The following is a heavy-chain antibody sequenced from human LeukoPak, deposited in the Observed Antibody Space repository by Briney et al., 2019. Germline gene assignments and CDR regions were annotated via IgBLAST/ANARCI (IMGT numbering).Heavy chain of an antibody. CDR2: ISGSGSPI. J-gene: IGHJ4*02. CDR3: ARDPMSAPIDY. V-gene: IGHV3-48*01. CDR1: EFTFSKFG. Sequence: GGSLRLSCAVSEFTFSKFGMNWVRQAPGKGLERVSYISGSGSPIHYADSVKGRFTISRDNAKSSLYLQMNSLRVEDTAVYYCARDPMSAPIDYWGQGTLVTVSS. D-gene: IGHD6-13*01.